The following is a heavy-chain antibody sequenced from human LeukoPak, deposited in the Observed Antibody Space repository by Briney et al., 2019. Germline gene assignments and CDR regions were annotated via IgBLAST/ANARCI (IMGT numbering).Heavy chain of an antibody. J-gene: IGHJ4*02. CDR3: ATDSYVSGSYYRLFY. CDR2: INSDGGTT. D-gene: IGHD3-10*01. V-gene: IGHV3-74*01. Sequence: GGSLRLSCAASGFTFSSFWMHWVRQAPGKGLVWVSGINSDGGTTTYADSVKGRFTISRDNAKNTLYLQMNNLRAEDTAIYYCATDSYVSGSYYRLFYWGQGTLVTVSS. CDR1: GFTFSSFW.